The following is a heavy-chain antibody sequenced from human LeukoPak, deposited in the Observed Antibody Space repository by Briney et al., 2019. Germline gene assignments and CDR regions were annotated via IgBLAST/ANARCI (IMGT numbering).Heavy chain of an antibody. Sequence: PSETLSLTCAVYGGSFSGYYWSWIRQPPGKGLEWIGEINHSGSTNYNPSLKSRVTISVDTSKNQFSLKLNSVTAADTAVYYCARGEYSSSWYVFDYWGQGTLVTVSS. CDR2: INHSGST. CDR3: ARGEYSSSWYVFDY. CDR1: GGSFSGYY. V-gene: IGHV4-34*01. J-gene: IGHJ4*02. D-gene: IGHD6-13*01.